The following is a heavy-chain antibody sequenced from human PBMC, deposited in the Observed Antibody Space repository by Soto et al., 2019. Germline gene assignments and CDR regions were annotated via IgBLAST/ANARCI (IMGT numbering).Heavy chain of an antibody. Sequence: SETLSLTCAVYGGSFSGYYWSWIRQPPGKGLEWIGEINHSGSTNYNPSLRSRVTISVDTSKNQFSLKLSSVTAADTAVYYCAREGVEQQLSNWFDPWGQGTLVTVSS. V-gene: IGHV4-34*01. J-gene: IGHJ5*02. D-gene: IGHD6-13*01. CDR2: INHSGST. CDR1: GGSFSGYY. CDR3: AREGVEQQLSNWFDP.